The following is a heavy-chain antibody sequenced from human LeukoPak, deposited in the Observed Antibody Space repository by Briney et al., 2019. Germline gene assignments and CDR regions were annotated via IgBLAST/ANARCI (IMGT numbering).Heavy chain of an antibody. J-gene: IGHJ3*02. CDR2: INAGNGNT. Sequence: ASVKVSCKASGYTFTSYAMHWVRQAPGQRLEWMGWINAGNGNTKYSQKFQGRVTITRDTSASTAYMELSSLRSEDTAVYYCARDLRDYGTTYALDIWGQGTMVTVSS. V-gene: IGHV1-3*01. CDR1: GYTFTSYA. D-gene: IGHD4-17*01. CDR3: ARDLRDYGTTYALDI.